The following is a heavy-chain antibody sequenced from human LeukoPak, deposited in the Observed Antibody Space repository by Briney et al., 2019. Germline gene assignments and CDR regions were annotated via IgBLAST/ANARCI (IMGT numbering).Heavy chain of an antibody. J-gene: IGHJ4*02. V-gene: IGHV3-23*01. Sequence: AGGSLRLSCAASGFTFSSYAMSWVRQAPGKGLEWVSAISGSGGSTYYTDSVKGRFTISRDNSKNSLYLQMNSLRAEDTAVYYCATSRFYLESWGQGTLVTVSS. CDR3: ATSRFYLES. CDR1: GFTFSSYA. CDR2: ISGSGGST.